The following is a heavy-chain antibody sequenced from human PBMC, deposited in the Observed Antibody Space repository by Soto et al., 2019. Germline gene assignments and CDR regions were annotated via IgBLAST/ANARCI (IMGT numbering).Heavy chain of an antibody. CDR2: IWYDGSNK. Sequence: GGSLRLSCAASGFTFSIYGMHWVRQAPGKGLEWVAVIWYDGSNKYYADSVKGRFTISRDNSKNTLYLQMNSLRAEDTAVYYCARDQDYYGMDVWGQGTTVTVSS. CDR1: GFTFSIYG. V-gene: IGHV3-33*01. CDR3: ARDQDYYGMDV. J-gene: IGHJ6*02.